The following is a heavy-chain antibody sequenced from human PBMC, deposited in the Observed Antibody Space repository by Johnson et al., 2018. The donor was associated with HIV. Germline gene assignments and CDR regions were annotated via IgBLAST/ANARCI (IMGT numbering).Heavy chain of an antibody. CDR2: IRNDGSNK. J-gene: IGHJ3*02. Sequence: QVQLLESGGGLVKPGGSLRLSCVGSGFTFSDHYMSWVRQAPGKGLEWVAFIRNDGSNKNYGDSVKGRFTISRDNSKNTLYLQMNSLRAEDTAVYYCAKVRRAYYEDAFDIWGQGTMVTVSS. V-gene: IGHV3-30*02. CDR1: GFTFSDHY. D-gene: IGHD3-22*01. CDR3: AKVRRAYYEDAFDI.